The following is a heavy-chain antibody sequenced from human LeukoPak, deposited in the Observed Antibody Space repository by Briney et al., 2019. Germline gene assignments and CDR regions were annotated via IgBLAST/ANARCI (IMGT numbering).Heavy chain of an antibody. D-gene: IGHD2/OR15-2a*01. Sequence: PGGSLRLSCAASGFTFNDAWMSWVRQAPGIGLEWVGRIKCKTDGGTTDYAAPVRGRFTISRDDSKNTLYLQMNSLKSEDTAVYYCATDLRGRGPNPLSSRIDYWGQGTLVTVSS. CDR3: ATDLRGRGPNPLSSRIDY. CDR1: GFTFNDAW. V-gene: IGHV3-15*01. CDR2: IKCKTDGGTT. J-gene: IGHJ4*02.